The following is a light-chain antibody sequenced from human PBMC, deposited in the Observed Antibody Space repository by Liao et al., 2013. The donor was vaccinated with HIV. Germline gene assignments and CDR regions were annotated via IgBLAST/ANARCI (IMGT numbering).Light chain of an antibody. Sequence: SYELTQPPSVSVAPGKTASITCGGSNIGSKSVHWYQQKPGQAPVLVIYYDTERPSGVPERMSGSKSGNTATLTISRVEAGDEADYYCQVWDSSSDHWVFGGGTKLTVL. V-gene: IGLV3-21*04. CDR2: YDT. CDR1: NIGSKS. CDR3: QVWDSSSDHWV. J-gene: IGLJ3*02.